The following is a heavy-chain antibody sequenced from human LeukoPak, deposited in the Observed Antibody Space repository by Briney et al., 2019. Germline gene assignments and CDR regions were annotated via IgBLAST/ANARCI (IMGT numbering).Heavy chain of an antibody. CDR1: GFTFSSYS. Sequence: GGSLRLSCAASGFTFSSYSMNWVRQAPGKGLEWVSSISSSSSYIYYADSVKGRFTISRDNAKNSLYLQMNSLRAEDTAVYYCARDRGSLVGATRGYFDYWGQGTLVTVSS. D-gene: IGHD1-26*01. V-gene: IGHV3-21*01. J-gene: IGHJ4*02. CDR2: ISSSSSYI. CDR3: ARDRGSLVGATRGYFDY.